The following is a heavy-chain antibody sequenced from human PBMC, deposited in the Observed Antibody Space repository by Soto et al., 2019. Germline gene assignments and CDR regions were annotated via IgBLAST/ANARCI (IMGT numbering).Heavy chain of an antibody. CDR3: ATKGVSGWFFEY. D-gene: IGHD6-19*01. J-gene: IGHJ4*02. CDR1: GGTFKSFT. V-gene: IGHV1-69*13. Sequence: SVKFSCKASGGTFKSFTFTWVRQAPGQGLEWMGGIIPIFETANYAQKFQDRVTITADESTSTVYMELSSLRSADTAVYYCATKGVSGWFFEYWGKGTVVTVSS. CDR2: IIPIFETA.